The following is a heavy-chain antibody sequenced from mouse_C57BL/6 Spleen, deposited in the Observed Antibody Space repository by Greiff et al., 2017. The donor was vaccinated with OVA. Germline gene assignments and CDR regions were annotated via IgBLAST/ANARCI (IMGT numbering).Heavy chain of an antibody. J-gene: IGHJ2*01. CDR2: IDPSDSYT. CDR1: GYTFTSYW. V-gene: IGHV1-69*01. CDR3: ARGGSTMVTTNYFDY. D-gene: IGHD2-2*01. Sequence: QVQLQQPGAELVMPGASVKLSCKASGYTFTSYWMHWVKQRPGQGLEWIGEIDPSDSYTNYNQKFKGKSTLTVDKSSSTAYMQLSSLTSEDSAVYYCARGGSTMVTTNYFDYWGQVTTLTVSS.